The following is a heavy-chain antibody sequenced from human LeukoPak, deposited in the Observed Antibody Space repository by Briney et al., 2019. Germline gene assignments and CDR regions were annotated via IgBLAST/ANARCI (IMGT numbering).Heavy chain of an antibody. CDR3: ARVRPAAAYYYYYGMDV. CDR2: IYYSRST. D-gene: IGHD6-13*01. J-gene: IGHJ6*02. CDR1: GFTVSSNY. V-gene: IGHV4-39*07. Sequence: LRLSCAASGFTVSSNYMSWVRQAPGKGLEWIGSIYYSRSTYYNPSLKSRVTISVDTSKNQFSLKLSSVTAADTAVYYCARVRPAAAYYYYYGMDVWVQGTTVTVSS.